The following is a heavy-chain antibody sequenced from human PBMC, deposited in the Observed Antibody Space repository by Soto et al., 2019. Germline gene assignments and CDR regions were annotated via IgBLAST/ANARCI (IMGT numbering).Heavy chain of an antibody. J-gene: IGHJ4*02. CDR3: VRFPFFDTSDKGY. CDR2: INQDGSVK. D-gene: IGHD3-22*01. CDR1: GFTFRTYW. V-gene: IGHV3-7*01. Sequence: LRLSCAASGFTFRTYWMNWVRQAPGKGLEWVAKINQDGSVKYYVDSVRGRFTISRDNAKNSLFLQMNSLRAEDTALYYRVRFPFFDTSDKGYWGQGTLVTVSS.